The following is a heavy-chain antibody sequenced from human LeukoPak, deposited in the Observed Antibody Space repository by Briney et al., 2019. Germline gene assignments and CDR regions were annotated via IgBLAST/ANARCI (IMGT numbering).Heavy chain of an antibody. J-gene: IGHJ6*02. Sequence: SQTLSLTCAISGDIVSSNSAAWNWIRQSPSRGLEWLGRTYYRSKWYNDYAVSVKSRITINPDTSKNQFSLQLNSVTPEDTAVYYCARDYYDSSGYYRYYYYGMDVWGQGTTVTVSS. CDR1: GDIVSSNSAA. V-gene: IGHV6-1*01. CDR3: ARDYYDSSGYYRYYYYGMDV. CDR2: TYYRSKWYN. D-gene: IGHD3-22*01.